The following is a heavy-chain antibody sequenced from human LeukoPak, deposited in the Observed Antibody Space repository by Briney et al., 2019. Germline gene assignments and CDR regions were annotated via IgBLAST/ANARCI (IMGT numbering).Heavy chain of an antibody. CDR1: GGSISSGGYH. CDR2: IYYSGST. Sequence: SETLSLTCTVSGGSISSGGYHWSWIRQHPGKGLEWIGYIYYSGSTYYNPSLKSRVTISVDTSKNQFSLKLSSVTAADTAVYYCARVRRIAARPGSYYFDYWGQGTLVTVSS. J-gene: IGHJ4*02. V-gene: IGHV4-31*03. CDR3: ARVRRIAARPGSYYFDY. D-gene: IGHD6-6*01.